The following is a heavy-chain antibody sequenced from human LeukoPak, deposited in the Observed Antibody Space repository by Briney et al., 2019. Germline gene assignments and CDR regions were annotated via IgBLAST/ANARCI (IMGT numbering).Heavy chain of an antibody. CDR2: IDYTGST. J-gene: IGHJ4*02. Sequence: SETLSLTCIVSGGSISSSNYYWGWIRQPPGKGLEWIGSIDYTGSTYYNPSLKSRVTMSIDTSKNQFSLKLRSVTAADTAVYYCASSDVFGRFLEWSRFDCWGQGTLVTVSS. D-gene: IGHD3-3*01. CDR3: ASSDVFGRFLEWSRFDC. V-gene: IGHV4-39*07. CDR1: GGSISSSNYY.